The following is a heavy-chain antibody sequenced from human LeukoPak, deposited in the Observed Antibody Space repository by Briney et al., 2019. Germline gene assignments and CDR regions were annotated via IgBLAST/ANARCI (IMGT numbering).Heavy chain of an antibody. D-gene: IGHD3-16*01. CDR2: ISGSGGST. Sequence: QSGGSLRLSCAASGFTFSSYGMSWVRQAPGKGLEWVSAISGSGGSTYYKDSVRGRFTISRDNFKNTVSLQLNSLRAEDTAMYYCAKDDDWGRFNHWGQGTLVTVSS. J-gene: IGHJ1*01. CDR3: AKDDDWGRFNH. CDR1: GFTFSSYG. V-gene: IGHV3-23*01.